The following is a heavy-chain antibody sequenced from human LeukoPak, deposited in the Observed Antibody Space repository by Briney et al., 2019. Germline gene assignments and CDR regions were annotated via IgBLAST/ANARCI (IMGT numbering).Heavy chain of an antibody. J-gene: IGHJ5*02. V-gene: IGHV1-69*05. D-gene: IGHD3-10*01. Sequence: SVKVSCKASGGTLSGYAISWVRQAPGQGLEWMGGIIPIYGTPHSAQKFQGRVTMTRDTSTSTVYMELSSLRSEDTAVYYCARVLGGFGELAWGQGTLVTVSS. CDR3: ARVLGGFGELA. CDR1: GGTLSGYA. CDR2: IIPIYGTP.